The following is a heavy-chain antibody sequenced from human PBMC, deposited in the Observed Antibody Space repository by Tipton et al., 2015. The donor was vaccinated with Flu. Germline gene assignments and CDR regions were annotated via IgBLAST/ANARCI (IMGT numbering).Heavy chain of an antibody. CDR1: GGSISSSSYY. V-gene: IGHV4-39*07. Sequence: LRLSCTVSGGSISSSSYYWGWIRQPPGKGLEWIGSIYYSGSTYYNPSLKSRVTISVDTSKNQFSLKLSSVTAADTAVYYCAREVGAESDYWGQGTLVTVSS. CDR2: IYYSGST. D-gene: IGHD1-26*01. J-gene: IGHJ4*02. CDR3: AREVGAESDY.